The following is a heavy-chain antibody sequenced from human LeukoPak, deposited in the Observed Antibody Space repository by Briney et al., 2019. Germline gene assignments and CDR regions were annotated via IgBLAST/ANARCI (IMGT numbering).Heavy chain of an antibody. CDR2: IKEDGSKK. J-gene: IGHJ4*02. D-gene: IGHD6-19*01. V-gene: IGHV3-7*01. CDR1: GFTFSSYW. Sequence: GGSLRLSCADSGFTFSSYWMSWVRQAPGKGLEWVANIKEDGSKKYYVDSVKGRFTISRDNAKNSLYLQMNSVRAEDTAMYYCARDTALAGSGGHFDLWGQGTLVTVSS. CDR3: ARDTALAGSGGHFDL.